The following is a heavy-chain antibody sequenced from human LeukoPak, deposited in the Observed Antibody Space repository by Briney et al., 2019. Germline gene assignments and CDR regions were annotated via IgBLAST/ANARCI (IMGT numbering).Heavy chain of an antibody. CDR2: ISWNSGSI. CDR1: GFTFDDYA. CDR3: ARDPYNNGGYGAFDV. J-gene: IGHJ3*01. V-gene: IGHV3-9*01. D-gene: IGHD5-12*01. Sequence: GGSLRLSCAASGFTFDDYAMHWVRQAPGKGLEWVSGISWNSGSIGYADSVKGRFTISRDNAKNSLYLQMNSLRAEDTALYYCARDPYNNGGYGAFDVWGQGTMVTVSP.